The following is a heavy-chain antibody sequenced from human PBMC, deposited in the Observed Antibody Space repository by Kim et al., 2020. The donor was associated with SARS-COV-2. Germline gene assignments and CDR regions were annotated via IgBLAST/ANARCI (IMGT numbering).Heavy chain of an antibody. J-gene: IGHJ6*02. D-gene: IGHD5-12*01. CDR1: GGSISSYY. CDR2: IYYSGST. V-gene: IGHV4-59*08. CDR3: ARLTGLPGHYYYYYGMDV. Sequence: SETLSLTCTVSGGSISSYYWSWIRQPPGKGLEWIGYIYYSGSTNYNPSLKSRVTISVDTSKNQFSLKLSSVTAADTAVYYCARLTGLPGHYYYYYGMDVWGQGTTVTVSS.